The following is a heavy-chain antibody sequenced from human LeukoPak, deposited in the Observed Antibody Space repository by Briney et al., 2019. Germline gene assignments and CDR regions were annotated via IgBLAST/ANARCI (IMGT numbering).Heavy chain of an antibody. CDR1: GFTFSSYS. CDR3: ARGGSGSSHFDY. CDR2: ISSSSSYI. J-gene: IGHJ4*02. V-gene: IGHV3-21*01. D-gene: IGHD3-10*01. Sequence: GGSLRLSCAVSGFTFSSYSMNWVRQAPGKGLEWVSSISSSSSYIYYADSVKGRFTISRDNAKNSLYLQMNSLRAEDTAVYYCARGGSGSSHFDYWGQGTLVTVSS.